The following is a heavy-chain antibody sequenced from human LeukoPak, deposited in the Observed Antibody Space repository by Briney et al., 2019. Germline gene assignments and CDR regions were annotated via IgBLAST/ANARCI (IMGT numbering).Heavy chain of an antibody. D-gene: IGHD6-13*01. CDR3: TRDLTGTTWSENDY. Sequence: GGSLRLSCEVSGISLRGSYMSWVRQAPGKGLEWVSVIYSGDRTYYAESVKGRFTISGDTSKNTLYLQMNNLRADDTARYYCTRDLTGTTWSENDYWGQGTLVTISS. CDR1: GISLRGSY. V-gene: IGHV3-53*01. J-gene: IGHJ4*02. CDR2: IYSGDRT.